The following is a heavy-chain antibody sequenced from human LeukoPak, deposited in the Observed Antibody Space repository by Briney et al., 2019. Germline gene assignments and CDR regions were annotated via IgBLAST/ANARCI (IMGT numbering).Heavy chain of an antibody. CDR2: MNPNSGNT. CDR1: GYTFTSYD. J-gene: IGHJ6*03. V-gene: IGHV1-8*03. CDR3: ARGATAGRFSLRPTGAYYMDV. D-gene: IGHD6-13*01. Sequence: ASVKVSCKASGYTFTSYDINWVRQATGQGLEWMGWMNPNSGNTGYAQKFQGRVTITRNTSINTAYMELSSLRFDDTAVYYCARGATAGRFSLRPTGAYYMDVWGKGTTVTVSS.